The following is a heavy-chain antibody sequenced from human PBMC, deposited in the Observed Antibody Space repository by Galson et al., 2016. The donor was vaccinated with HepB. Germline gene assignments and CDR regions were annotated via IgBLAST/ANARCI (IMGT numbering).Heavy chain of an antibody. CDR2: IVVDSGST. CDR1: GFTFTRSA. Sequence: SVKVSCKASGFTFTRSAVQWVRQARGQRLGWIGWIVVDSGSTNYAQRFQERVTIIRDLSTSTAYMELSSLRSEDTAVYYCAALGPDFDWSYEAFDIWGQGTMVTVFS. J-gene: IGHJ3*02. D-gene: IGHD3-9*01. V-gene: IGHV1-58*01. CDR3: AALGPDFDWSYEAFDI.